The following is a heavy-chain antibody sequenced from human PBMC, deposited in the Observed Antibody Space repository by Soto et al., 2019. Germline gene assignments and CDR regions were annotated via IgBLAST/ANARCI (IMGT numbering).Heavy chain of an antibody. CDR3: ARGVGGGAQAPPRY. J-gene: IGHJ4*02. Sequence: QVQLVQSGAEVKKPGASVKVSCKASGYTFTSYDINWVRQATGQGLEWMGWMNPNSGNTGYEQKFQGRVTMTSNTSISTYYMELSSMRSEYTAVYYCARGVGGGAQAPPRYWGQGTLVTVSS. CDR2: MNPNSGNT. V-gene: IGHV1-8*01. D-gene: IGHD1-26*01. CDR1: GYTFTSYD.